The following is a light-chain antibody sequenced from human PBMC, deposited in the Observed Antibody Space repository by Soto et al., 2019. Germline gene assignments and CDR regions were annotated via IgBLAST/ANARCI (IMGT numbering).Light chain of an antibody. V-gene: IGKV1-39*01. Sequence: DIQITQSPSSLSASVGDRVTITCRASQSISTYLNWFQQKPGRAPKLLIYLTSTLQSGVPSRFSGSGSGTDFTLTISSLQPEDFATYYCQQSSTTPWTFGQGTKVDVK. CDR3: QQSSTTPWT. J-gene: IGKJ1*01. CDR2: LTS. CDR1: QSISTY.